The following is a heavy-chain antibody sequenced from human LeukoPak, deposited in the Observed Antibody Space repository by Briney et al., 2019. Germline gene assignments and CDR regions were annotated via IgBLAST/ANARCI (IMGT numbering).Heavy chain of an antibody. Sequence: ASVKVSCKASGYTFTSYGISWVRQAPGQGLEWMGWISAYNGNTNYAQKLQGRVTMTTDTSTSTAYMELRSLRSYDTAVYYCTRDAYSRYEPTGVRDFAYWGQGTLVTVSS. D-gene: IGHD5-12*01. CDR3: TRDAYSRYEPTGVRDFAY. CDR1: GYTFTSYG. V-gene: IGHV1-18*01. J-gene: IGHJ4*02. CDR2: ISAYNGNT.